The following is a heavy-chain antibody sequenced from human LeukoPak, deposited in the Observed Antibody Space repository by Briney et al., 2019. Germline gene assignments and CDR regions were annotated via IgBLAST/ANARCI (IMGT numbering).Heavy chain of an antibody. Sequence: GGSLRLSSAASGFTFSSYGMHWVRQAPGKGLEWVAFIRYDGSNKYYADSVKGRFTISRDNSKNTLYLQMNSLRAEDTAVYYCAKDLMLSIAAAGTIDYWGQGTLVTSPQ. D-gene: IGHD6-13*01. CDR3: AKDLMLSIAAAGTIDY. V-gene: IGHV3-30*02. J-gene: IGHJ4*02. CDR2: IRYDGSNK. CDR1: GFTFSSYG.